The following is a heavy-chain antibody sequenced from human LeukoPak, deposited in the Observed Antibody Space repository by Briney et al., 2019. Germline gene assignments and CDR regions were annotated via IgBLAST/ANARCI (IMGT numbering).Heavy chain of an antibody. J-gene: IGHJ4*02. CDR2: VSGSGYT. D-gene: IGHD6-19*01. CDR3: AKDRLSGITVSGSSGFDY. CDR1: GFTFSRYA. Sequence: GGSLRLSCAASGFTFSRYAVNWVRQPPGKGLEWVSVVSGSGYTYYADSVKGRFTISRDNSRNTLFLQMNSLRAEDTAVYYCAKDRLSGITVSGSSGFDYWGQGTLVTVSS. V-gene: IGHV3-23*01.